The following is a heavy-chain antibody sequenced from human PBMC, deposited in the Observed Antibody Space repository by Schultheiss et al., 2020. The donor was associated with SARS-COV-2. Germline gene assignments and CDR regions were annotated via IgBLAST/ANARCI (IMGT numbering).Heavy chain of an antibody. Sequence: GESLKISCAASGFTFSSYAMSWVRQAPGKGLEWVSAISCSGGSTYYADSVKGRLTISRDNSKNTLYLQMNSLRAEDTAVYYCAKDLAHYDYVWGCYRYLTDYWGQGTLVTVSS. CDR3: AKDLAHYDYVWGCYRYLTDY. CDR2: ISCSGGST. J-gene: IGHJ4*02. CDR1: GFTFSSYA. V-gene: IGHV3-23*01. D-gene: IGHD3-16*02.